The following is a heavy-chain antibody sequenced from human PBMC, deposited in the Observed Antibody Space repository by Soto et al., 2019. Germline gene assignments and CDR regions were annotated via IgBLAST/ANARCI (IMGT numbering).Heavy chain of an antibody. CDR3: AGRGRVCTSGVCYVPFDY. CDR2: ISSSGSTI. D-gene: IGHD2-8*01. CDR1: GFTFSSYE. J-gene: IGHJ4*02. V-gene: IGHV3-48*03. Sequence: EVQLVESGGGLVQPGGSLRLSCAASGFTFSSYEMNWVRQAPGKGLEWVSYISSSGSTIYYADSVKGRFTISRDNAKNSLYLQMNSLRAEDTAVYYCAGRGRVCTSGVCYVPFDYWGQGTLVTVSS.